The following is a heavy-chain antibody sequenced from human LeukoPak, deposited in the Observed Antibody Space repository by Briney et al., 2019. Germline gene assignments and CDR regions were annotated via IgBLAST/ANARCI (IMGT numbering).Heavy chain of an antibody. J-gene: IGHJ6*02. CDR1: GFTFDDYA. V-gene: IGHV3-9*01. Sequence: GGSLRLSCAASGFTFDDYAMHWVRQAPGKGLEWVSGISWNSGSIGYADSVKGRFTISRDNAKNSLYLQMNGLRAEDTAVYYCAKDLDILTGLYYYYAMDVWGQGTTVTVSS. CDR2: ISWNSGSI. D-gene: IGHD3-9*01. CDR3: AKDLDILTGLYYYYAMDV.